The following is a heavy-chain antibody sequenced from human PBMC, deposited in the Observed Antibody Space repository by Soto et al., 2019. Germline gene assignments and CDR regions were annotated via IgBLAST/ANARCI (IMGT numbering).Heavy chain of an antibody. D-gene: IGHD2-2*01. Sequence: EVQLVESGGDLVQSGGSLRLSCAASGFALSACSMNWVRQAPGKGLEWVSYIGSNIYYADSVKGRFTISRDFAKNSLYLQMNNLRDEDTAVYYCARDGVVPGDDLDYWGQGTLVTVSS. J-gene: IGHJ4*02. V-gene: IGHV3-48*02. CDR1: GFALSACS. CDR3: ARDGVVPGDDLDY. CDR2: IGSNI.